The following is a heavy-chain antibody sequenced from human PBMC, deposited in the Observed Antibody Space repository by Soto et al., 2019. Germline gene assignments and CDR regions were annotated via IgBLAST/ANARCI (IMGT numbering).Heavy chain of an antibody. D-gene: IGHD3-3*01. CDR1: GYTFTSYD. J-gene: IGHJ6*03. CDR2: MNPNSGNT. Sequence: GASVKVSCKASGYTFTSYDINWVRQATGQGLEWMGWMNPNSGNTGYAQKFQGRVTMTRNTSISTAYMELSSLRSEDTAVYYCARAHDFWSGYPQKNQYYYYYXMDVWGKGTTVTVSS. CDR3: ARAHDFWSGYPQKNQYYYYYXMDV. V-gene: IGHV1-8*01.